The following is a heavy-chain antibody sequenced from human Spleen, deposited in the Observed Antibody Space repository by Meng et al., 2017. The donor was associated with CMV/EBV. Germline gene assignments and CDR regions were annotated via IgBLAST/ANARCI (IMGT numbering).Heavy chain of an antibody. J-gene: IGHJ4*02. CDR1: GFSFSNYA. CDR2: ISKDGSTR. D-gene: IGHD3-9*01. V-gene: IGHV3-30*04. Sequence: GESLKISCAASGFSFSNYAFHWVRQAPGKGLEWVAVISKDGSTRHSADSVKGRFTISRDNSKNTLYLQMNSLRAEDTAVYYCASGWCYDILTGSFDYWGQGTLVTVSS. CDR3: ASGWCYDILTGSFDY.